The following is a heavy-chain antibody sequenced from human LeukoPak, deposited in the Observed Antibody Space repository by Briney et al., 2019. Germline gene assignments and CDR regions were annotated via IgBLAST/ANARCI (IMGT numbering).Heavy chain of an antibody. Sequence: PSQTLSLTCTVSGGSISSGDYYWSWLRQPPGKGLEWIGYIYYSGSTYYNPSLKSRVTISVDTSKNQFSLKLSSVTAADTAVYYCARDVYYYGSGSYYNVSYYGMDVWGQGTTVTVSS. V-gene: IGHV4-30-4*01. J-gene: IGHJ6*02. CDR3: ARDVYYYGSGSYYNVSYYGMDV. CDR2: IYYSGST. D-gene: IGHD3-10*01. CDR1: GGSISSGDYY.